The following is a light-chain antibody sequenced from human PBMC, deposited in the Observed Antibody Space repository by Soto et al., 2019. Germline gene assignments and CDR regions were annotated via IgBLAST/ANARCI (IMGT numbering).Light chain of an antibody. Sequence: DIQMTQSPSSVSASVGDRVTITCRASQDISSWLAWYQHKPGEAPSLLIYAASSLQSGVPSRFRGSGSGTDFALTIAGLESEDFATYYCQQANSFPLTFGGGTKVEIK. CDR2: AAS. V-gene: IGKV1D-12*01. CDR1: QDISSW. CDR3: QQANSFPLT. J-gene: IGKJ4*01.